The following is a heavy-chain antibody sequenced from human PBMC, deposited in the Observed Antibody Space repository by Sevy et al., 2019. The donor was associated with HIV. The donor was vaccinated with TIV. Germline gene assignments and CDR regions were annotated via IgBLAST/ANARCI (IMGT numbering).Heavy chain of an antibody. V-gene: IGHV1-8*01. CDR2: MNPNSGNT. Sequence: ASVKVSCKASGYTFTSYDINWVRQATGQGLEWMGWMNPNSGNTGYAQKFQGRVTMTRNTSISTAYMELSSLRSEDTAGYYCARGMYYYDSSGYYPTEHWGQGTLVTVSS. CDR1: GYTFTSYD. CDR3: ARGMYYYDSSGYYPTEH. J-gene: IGHJ1*01. D-gene: IGHD3-22*01.